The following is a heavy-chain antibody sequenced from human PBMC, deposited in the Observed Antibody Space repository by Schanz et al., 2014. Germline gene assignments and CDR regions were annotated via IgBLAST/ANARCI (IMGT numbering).Heavy chain of an antibody. CDR2: ISSSSSTI. D-gene: IGHD1-26*01. Sequence: EVQLLESGGGLVQPGGSLRLSCAASGFSFRKSAMSWVRQAPGKGLEWVSYISSSSSTIYYADSVKGRFTISRDNAKNSLYLQMNSLRADDTAVYYCARDSGSHYLVDYWGPGTLGSVSS. J-gene: IGHJ4*02. V-gene: IGHV3-48*01. CDR3: ARDSGSHYLVDY. CDR1: GFSFRKSA.